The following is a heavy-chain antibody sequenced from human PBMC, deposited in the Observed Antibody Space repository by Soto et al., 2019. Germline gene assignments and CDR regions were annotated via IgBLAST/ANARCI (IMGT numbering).Heavy chain of an antibody. J-gene: IGHJ4*02. CDR1: GFTISSYG. CDR3: AKDVNYDILAGYYYY. D-gene: IGHD3-9*01. CDR2: IRGSDGST. Sequence: EVQLLESGGGLVQPGGSLRLSCAASGFTISSYGMTWVRQAPGKGLEWVSTIRGSDGSTYDADSVKGRFTISRDNSKNTVYLQMNSLRVEDTAVYSCAKDVNYDILAGYYYYWGQGTLVSVSS. V-gene: IGHV3-23*01.